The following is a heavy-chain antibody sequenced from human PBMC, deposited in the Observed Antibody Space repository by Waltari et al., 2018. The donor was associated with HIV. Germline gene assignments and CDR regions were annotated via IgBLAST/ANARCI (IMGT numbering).Heavy chain of an antibody. V-gene: IGHV4-34*01. J-gene: IGHJ4*02. Sequence: QVQLQQWGAGLLKPSETLSLTCAVYGGSFSGYYWSWIRQPPGKGLEWVGEINHSGSTNYNPSLKSRVTISVDTSKNQFSLKLSSVTAADTAVYYCARGLESSVAGTVYFDYWGQGTLVTVSS. CDR1: GGSFSGYY. D-gene: IGHD6-19*01. CDR3: ARGLESSVAGTVYFDY. CDR2: INHSGST.